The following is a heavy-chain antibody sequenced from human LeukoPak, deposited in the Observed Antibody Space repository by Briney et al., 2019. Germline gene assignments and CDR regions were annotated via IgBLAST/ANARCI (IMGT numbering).Heavy chain of an antibody. CDR3: AKNRGSYSRFAIPFDAFDI. CDR2: ISWNSGSI. V-gene: IGHV3-9*01. Sequence: GGSLRLSCAASGFTFDDYAMHWVRQAPGKGLEWVSGISWNSGSIGYADSVKGRFTISRDNAKNSLYLQMNSLRAEDTALYYCAKNRGSYSRFAIPFDAFDIWGQGTMVTVSS. CDR1: GFTFDDYA. J-gene: IGHJ3*02. D-gene: IGHD3-16*01.